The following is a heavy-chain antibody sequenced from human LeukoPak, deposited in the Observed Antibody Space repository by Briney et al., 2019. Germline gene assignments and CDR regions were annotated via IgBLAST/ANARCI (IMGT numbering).Heavy chain of an antibody. CDR1: GYTFTSYG. Sequence: ASVKVSCKASGYTFTSYGISWVRQAPGQWLEWMGWISAYNGNTNYAQKLQGRVTMTTDTSTSTAYMELRSLRSDDTAVYYCARGYGVIGLPEYYFDYWGQGTLVTVSS. CDR3: ARGYGVIGLPEYYFDY. V-gene: IGHV1-18*01. J-gene: IGHJ4*02. D-gene: IGHD3-16*02. CDR2: ISAYNGNT.